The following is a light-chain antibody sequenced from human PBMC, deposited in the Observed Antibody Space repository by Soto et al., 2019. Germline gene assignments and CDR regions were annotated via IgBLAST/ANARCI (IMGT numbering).Light chain of an antibody. Sequence: QSVLTQPPSVSGAPGQRVTISCTGSSCNNGAGYDVHWYQQLPGTAPKLLIYGNSNRPSGVPDRFSGSKSGTSASLAITGLQAEDEADYYCQSYDSSLSGVVYGGGTKLTVL. CDR2: GNS. V-gene: IGLV1-40*01. CDR3: QSYDSSLSGVV. J-gene: IGLJ2*01. CDR1: SCNNGAGYD.